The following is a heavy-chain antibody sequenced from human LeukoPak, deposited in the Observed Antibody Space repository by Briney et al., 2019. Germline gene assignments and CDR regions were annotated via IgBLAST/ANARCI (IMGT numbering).Heavy chain of an antibody. CDR2: IYYTRST. D-gene: IGHD3-22*01. V-gene: IGHV4-39*01. CDR3: ARGRRGYYDSSGYYTPLDY. Sequence: SETLSLTCTVSGGSISSSSYYWGWIRQPPGKGLEWIGSIYYTRSTYYNPSLKSRVTISVDTSKNQFSLKLTSVTAADTAVYYCARGRRGYYDSSGYYTPLDYWGQGTLVTVSS. CDR1: GGSISSSSYY. J-gene: IGHJ4*02.